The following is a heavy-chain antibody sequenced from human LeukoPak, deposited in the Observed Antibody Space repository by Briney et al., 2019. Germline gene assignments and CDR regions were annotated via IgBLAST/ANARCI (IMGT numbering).Heavy chain of an antibody. CDR2: ISGSGGST. Sequence: GGSLRLSCAASGFTFSSYAMSWVRQAPGKGLEWVSAISGSGGSTYYADSVKGRFTISRDNSKNTLYLQMNSLRAEDTAVYYCATSGGAAAGYPPDYYYYYGMDVWGQGTTVTVSS. CDR3: ATSGGAAAGYPPDYYYYYGMDV. D-gene: IGHD6-13*01. J-gene: IGHJ6*02. V-gene: IGHV3-23*01. CDR1: GFTFSSYA.